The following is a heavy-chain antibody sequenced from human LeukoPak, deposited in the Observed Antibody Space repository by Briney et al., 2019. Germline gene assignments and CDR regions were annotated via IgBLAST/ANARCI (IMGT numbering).Heavy chain of an antibody. CDR2: IYSGGSI. J-gene: IGHJ3*02. Sequence: GGSLRLSCAASGLIVSSNYMTWVRQAPGKGLEWVSVIYSGGSIYYADSVKGRFTISRDNSRNTLYLQMNSLRAEDTAVYYCARALNGFDIWGPGTLVTVSS. CDR1: GLIVSSNY. V-gene: IGHV3-53*01. CDR3: ARALNGFDI.